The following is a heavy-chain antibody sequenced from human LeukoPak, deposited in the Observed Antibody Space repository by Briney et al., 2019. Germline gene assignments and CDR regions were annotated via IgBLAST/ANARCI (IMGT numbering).Heavy chain of an antibody. J-gene: IGHJ5*02. V-gene: IGHV1-18*01. CDR1: GYTFTSYG. D-gene: IGHD6-13*01. Sequence: ASVKVSCKASGYTFTSYGISWVRQAPGQGLEWMGWISAYNGNTNYAQKLQGRGTMTTDTSTSTAYMELRSLRSGDTAVYYCARDLNDIAAAGINWFDPWGQGTLVTVSS. CDR2: ISAYNGNT. CDR3: ARDLNDIAAAGINWFDP.